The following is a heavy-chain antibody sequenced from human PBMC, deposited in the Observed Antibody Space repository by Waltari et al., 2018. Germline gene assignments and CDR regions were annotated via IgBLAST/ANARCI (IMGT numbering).Heavy chain of an antibody. CDR2: IKPNSGGT. J-gene: IGHJ4*02. CDR1: GYTFTGYY. V-gene: IGHV1-2*06. CDR3: ARELRGPTTDY. Sequence: QVQLVQSGAEVKKPGASVKVSCKASGYTFTGYYMHWVRQAPGQGLEWMVRIKPNSGGTNYEQKFQVRVTMTRDTSISTAYMELSRLRSDDTAVYYCARELRGPTTDYWGQGTLVTVSS. D-gene: IGHD1-1*01.